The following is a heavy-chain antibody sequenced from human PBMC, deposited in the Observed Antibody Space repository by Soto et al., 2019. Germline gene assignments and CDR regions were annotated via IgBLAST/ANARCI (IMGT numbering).Heavy chain of an antibody. J-gene: IGHJ6*02. CDR1: GFTFSSYG. Sequence: PGGSLRLSCAASGFTFSSYGMHWVRQAPGKGLEWVAVIWYDGSNKYYADSVKGRFTIARDNSKNTLYLQMNSLRAEDTAVYYCARDLSPYYDFWSGMDVWGQGTTVTVSS. D-gene: IGHD3-3*01. CDR3: ARDLSPYYDFWSGMDV. V-gene: IGHV3-33*01. CDR2: IWYDGSNK.